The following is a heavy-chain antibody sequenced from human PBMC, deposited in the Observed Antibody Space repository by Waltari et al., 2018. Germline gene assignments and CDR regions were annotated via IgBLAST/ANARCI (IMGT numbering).Heavy chain of an antibody. CDR2: INPNSGGT. CDR1: GYTFTGYY. D-gene: IGHD3-22*01. CDR3: ASRTTHYYDSSGYLDAFDI. V-gene: IGHV1-2*02. J-gene: IGHJ3*02. Sequence: QVQLVQSGAEVKKPGASVKVSCTASGYTFTGYYMHWVRQAPGQGLEWMGWINPNSGGTNYAQKFQGRVTMTRDTSISTAYMELSRLRSDDTAVYYCASRTTHYYDSSGYLDAFDIWGQGTMVTVSS.